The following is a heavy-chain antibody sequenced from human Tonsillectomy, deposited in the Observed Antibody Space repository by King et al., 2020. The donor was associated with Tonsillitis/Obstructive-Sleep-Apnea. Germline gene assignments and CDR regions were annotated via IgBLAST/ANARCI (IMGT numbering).Heavy chain of an antibody. CDR3: TRYDSSGYPPFYY. V-gene: IGHV3-49*04. CDR2: IRSKAYGGTT. CDR1: GFTFGDYA. J-gene: IGHJ4*02. D-gene: IGHD3-22*01. Sequence: VQLVESGGGLVQPGRSLRLSCTASGFTFGDYAMSWVRQAPGKGLEWVGFIRSKAYGGTTEYAASVKGRFTISRDDSKSIAYLQMNSLETEDTAGYYRTRYDSSGYPPFYYWGQGTLVTVSS.